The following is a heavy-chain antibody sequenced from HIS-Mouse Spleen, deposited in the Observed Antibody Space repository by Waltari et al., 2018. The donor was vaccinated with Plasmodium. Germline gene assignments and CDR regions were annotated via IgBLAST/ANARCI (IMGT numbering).Heavy chain of an antibody. CDR1: GFTFSSYG. Sequence: QVQLVESGGGVVQPGRSLRLSCAASGFTFSSYGMHWVRQAPGKGLEWVAVISYDGSTKYYADSVKGRVTISRDNSKNTLYLQMNSLRAEDTAVYYCANDRGSSSWYVDYWGQGTLVTVSS. D-gene: IGHD6-13*01. CDR2: ISYDGSTK. V-gene: IGHV3-30*18. J-gene: IGHJ4*02. CDR3: ANDRGSSSWYVDY.